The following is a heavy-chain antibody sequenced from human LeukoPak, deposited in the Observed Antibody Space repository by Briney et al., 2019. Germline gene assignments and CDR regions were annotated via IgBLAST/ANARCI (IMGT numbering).Heavy chain of an antibody. CDR2: IYLSGSL. CDR3: AMGLRLGELSL. V-gene: IGHV4-39*01. J-gene: IGHJ4*02. Sequence: SETLSLTCTVSGDSISSRDYWWGWIRPPPGKGLEWIGSIYLSGSLYYNPSLKSRVTISVETSKNQFSLRLSSVTAADTALYYCAMGLRLGELSLWGQGTLVTVSS. D-gene: IGHD3-16*02. CDR1: GDSISSRDYW.